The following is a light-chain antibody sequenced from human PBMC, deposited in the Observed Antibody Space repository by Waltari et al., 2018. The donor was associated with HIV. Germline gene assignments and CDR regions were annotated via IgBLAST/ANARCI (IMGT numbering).Light chain of an antibody. J-gene: IGKJ1*01. CDR2: LST. V-gene: IGKV2-28*01. Sequence: VVMIQSPRYLPISFGEPASISCACNESLRHENGFKYWDWYLQRPGRTPQLLIQLSTSRALGVPTRFGGSASDTNFTLTISRVETGDVGLYYCMQSLRIPWTFGQGTRV. CDR3: MQSLRIPWT. CDR1: ESLRHENGFKY.